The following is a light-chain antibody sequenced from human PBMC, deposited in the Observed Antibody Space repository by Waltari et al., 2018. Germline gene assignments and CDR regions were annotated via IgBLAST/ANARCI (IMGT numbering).Light chain of an antibody. V-gene: IGLV2-14*03. CDR2: DVS. J-gene: IGLJ3*02. CDR1: SSYVGAYKY. CDR3: SSYTSSSSRL. Sequence: QSALTQPASVSGSPGQSLPIPCPVTSSYVGAYKYVLWYQQHPGKAPKLMIFDVSNRPSGVSTRFSGSKSGNTASLTISGLQAEDEAVYHCSSYTSSSSRLFGGGTKVTVL.